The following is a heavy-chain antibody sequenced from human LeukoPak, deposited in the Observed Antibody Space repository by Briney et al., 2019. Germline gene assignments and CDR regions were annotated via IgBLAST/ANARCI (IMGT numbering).Heavy chain of an antibody. J-gene: IGHJ5*02. V-gene: IGHV4-59*11. CDR1: GGSISSHY. CDR2: IYYSGST. Sequence: SETLSLTCTVSGGSISSHYWSWIRQPPGNGPEWNGYIYYSGSTNYNPSLKSRVTISVDTSKNQFSLKLSSVTAADTAVYYCARTDILTGYYPNWFDPWGQGTLVTVSS. CDR3: ARTDILTGYYPNWFDP. D-gene: IGHD3-9*01.